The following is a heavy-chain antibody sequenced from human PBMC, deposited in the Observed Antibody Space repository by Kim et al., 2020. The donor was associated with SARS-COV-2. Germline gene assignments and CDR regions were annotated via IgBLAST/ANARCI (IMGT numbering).Heavy chain of an antibody. J-gene: IGHJ3*02. CDR3: TTEGYIYGHHGVDT. D-gene: IGHD5-18*01. CDR1: GFTFRNAC. CDR2: IKSKVHGGTS. Sequence: GGSLRLSLAASGFTFRNACMSWVRQAPGKGLEWVGRIKSKVHGGTSVYAAPVTGRFTISRADPKNTLFLYINRLKTDDTAKYFCTTEGYIYGHHGVDTWGQGTMLTVFS. V-gene: IGHV3-15*01.